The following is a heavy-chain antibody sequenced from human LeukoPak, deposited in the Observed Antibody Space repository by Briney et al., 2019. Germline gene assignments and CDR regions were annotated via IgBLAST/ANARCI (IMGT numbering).Heavy chain of an antibody. Sequence: GGSLRLSCTASGFMFSGHWIHWVRQAPGMGLVWVSRINEHGTDSIYADSVKGRFTISRDNAKNSLYLQMNSLRAEDAAVYYCARSLVGATIFDYGGQGTLVSVSS. V-gene: IGHV3-74*01. J-gene: IGHJ4*02. CDR2: INEHGTDS. CDR1: GFMFSGHW. D-gene: IGHD1-26*01. CDR3: ARSLVGATIFDY.